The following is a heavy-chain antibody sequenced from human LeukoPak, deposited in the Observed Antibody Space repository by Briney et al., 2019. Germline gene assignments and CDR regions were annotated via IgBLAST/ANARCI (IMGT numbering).Heavy chain of an antibody. CDR2: IYSSGTT. Sequence: SETLSLTCTVSGGSISGHYWTWTRQTPEKTLEWIAYIYSSGTTNYNPSLKSRVTISVDTSKNQFSLKLSSVTAADTAVYYCAGAGRQWLALFDCWGQGTLVTVSS. J-gene: IGHJ4*02. CDR1: GGSISGHY. CDR3: AGAGRQWLALFDC. D-gene: IGHD6-19*01. V-gene: IGHV4-59*11.